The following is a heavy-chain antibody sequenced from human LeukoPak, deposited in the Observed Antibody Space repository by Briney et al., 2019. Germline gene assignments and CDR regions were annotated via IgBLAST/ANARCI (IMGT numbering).Heavy chain of an antibody. CDR2: IKSDGSST. J-gene: IGHJ3*02. CDR1: GFSFSAYW. V-gene: IGHV3-74*01. Sequence: GGSLRLSCAASGFSFSAYWMHWVRQAPGKGLVWVSRIKSDGSSTAYADSVKSRFTISRDNAENTLYLQMNSLRAEDTAVYYCARAGTGLAFDIWGQGTMVTVSS. D-gene: IGHD2-8*02. CDR3: ARAGTGLAFDI.